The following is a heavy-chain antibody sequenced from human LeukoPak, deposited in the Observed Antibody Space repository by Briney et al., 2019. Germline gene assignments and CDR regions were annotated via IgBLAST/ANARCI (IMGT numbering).Heavy chain of an antibody. D-gene: IGHD1-26*01. V-gene: IGHV3-23*01. J-gene: IGHJ5*02. CDR1: GFRFSNYV. Sequence: GGSLRLSCTASGFRFSNYVLTWVRQAPGKGLEWVSTMSTSGDGTYYADSVKGRFTISRDNSKNTLYLQMNSLRAEDTAVYYCAKDFRSGSYLNWFDPRGQGTLVTVSS. CDR2: MSTSGDGT. CDR3: AKDFRSGSYLNWFDP.